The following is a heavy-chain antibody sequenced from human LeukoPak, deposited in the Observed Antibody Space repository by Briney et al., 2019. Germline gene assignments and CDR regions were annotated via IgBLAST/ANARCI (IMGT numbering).Heavy chain of an antibody. CDR2: INPNSGGT. Sequence: GASVKVSCRASGYTFTGYYMHWVRQAPGQGLEWMGWINPNSGGTNYAQKFQGRVTMTRDTSISTAYMELSRLRSDDTAVYYCAREYSSSWYWFYWGQGTLVTVSS. J-gene: IGHJ4*02. V-gene: IGHV1-2*02. D-gene: IGHD6-13*01. CDR3: AREYSSSWYWFY. CDR1: GYTFTGYY.